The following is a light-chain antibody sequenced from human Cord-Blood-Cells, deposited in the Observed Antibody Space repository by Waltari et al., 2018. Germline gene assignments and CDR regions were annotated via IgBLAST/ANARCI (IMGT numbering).Light chain of an antibody. CDR1: QSVSTSY. J-gene: IGKJ2*01. V-gene: IGKV3-20*01. CDR3: QQYGSSHT. CDR2: GAS. Sequence: EIVLTQSPGTLSLSPGERATLSCRASQSVSTSYLAWDQQKPGQAPTLLIYGASSRATGIPDRFSGSGSGTDFSLTSSRMEPGDFAVYYCQQYGSSHTFGQGTKLEIK.